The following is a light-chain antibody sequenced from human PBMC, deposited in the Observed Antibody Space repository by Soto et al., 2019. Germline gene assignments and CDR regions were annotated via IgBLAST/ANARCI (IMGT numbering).Light chain of an antibody. CDR2: GDD. CDR1: SSNIGSHT. CDR3: QSFDSGLRGEV. J-gene: IGLJ3*02. Sequence: QSVLTQPPSTSGTPGQRVAISCSGTSSNIGSHTVNWYQQLPGTAPKLLIYGDDQRPSGIPDRFSGSKSGTSASLAITGLQTEDEADYYCQSFDSGLRGEVFGGGTKVTVL. V-gene: IGLV1-44*01.